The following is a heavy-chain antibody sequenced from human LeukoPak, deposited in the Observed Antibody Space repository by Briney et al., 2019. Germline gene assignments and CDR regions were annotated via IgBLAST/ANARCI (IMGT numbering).Heavy chain of an antibody. J-gene: IGHJ4*02. CDR2: ISGSGGST. CDR3: TSLWFGELSVDY. CDR1: GFTFSSYA. V-gene: IGHV3-23*01. Sequence: GGSLRLSCAASGFTFSSYAMSRVRQAPGKGLEWVSAISGSGGSTYYADSVKGRFTISRDNSKNTLYLQMNSLRAEDTAVYYCTSLWFGELSVDYWGQGTLVTVSS. D-gene: IGHD3-10*01.